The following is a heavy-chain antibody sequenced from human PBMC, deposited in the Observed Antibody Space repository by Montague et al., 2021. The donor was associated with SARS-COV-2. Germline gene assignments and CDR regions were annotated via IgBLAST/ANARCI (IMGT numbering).Heavy chain of an antibody. D-gene: IGHD4-23*01. CDR2: IXXXXDX. J-gene: IGHJ4*02. CDR3: SRSYGTTVVTRVIVY. Sequence: VKPTQTLTLTCTFSGFSLSTSGMCVSWIRQPPGKSLEWLTLIXXXXDXYYSTSLKTRLTISKDTSNNQVVLTMPNMDPVDTATYYCSRSYGTTVVTRVIVYRPQGTLLTVSS. CDR1: GFSLSTSGMC. V-gene: IGHV2-70*01.